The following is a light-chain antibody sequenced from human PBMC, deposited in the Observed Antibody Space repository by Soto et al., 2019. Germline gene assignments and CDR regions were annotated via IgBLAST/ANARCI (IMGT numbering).Light chain of an antibody. Sequence: DIQMTQSPSTLSASVGDRVTITCRASQSISSWLAWYQQKPGKAPKLLIYKASSLKSGIPSRFSGSGSGTEFTLAISSLEPDDFATYSWQQYNSYLYTFRQGTKLEIK. J-gene: IGKJ2*01. CDR2: KAS. V-gene: IGKV1-5*03. CDR3: QQYNSYLYT. CDR1: QSISSW.